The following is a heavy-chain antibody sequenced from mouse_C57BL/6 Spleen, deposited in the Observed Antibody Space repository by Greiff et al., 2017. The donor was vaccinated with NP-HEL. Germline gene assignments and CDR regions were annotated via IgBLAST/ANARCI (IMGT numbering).Heavy chain of an antibody. D-gene: IGHD1-1*01. J-gene: IGHJ3*01. CDR3: ARVRRLSSYVAWVAY. V-gene: IGHV1-53*01. Sequence: QVQLQQPGTELVKPGASVKLSCKASGYTFTSYWMHWVKQRPGPGLEWIGNINPSNGGTNYNEKFKSKATLTVDKSSSTAYMQLSSLTSGDSAVFYGARVRRLSSYVAWVAYWGQGTLVTVAA. CDR2: INPSNGGT. CDR1: GYTFTSYW.